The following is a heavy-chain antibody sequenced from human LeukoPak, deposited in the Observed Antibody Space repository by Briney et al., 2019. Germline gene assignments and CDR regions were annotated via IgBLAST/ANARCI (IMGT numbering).Heavy chain of an antibody. J-gene: IGHJ3*02. CDR2: IYYSGST. CDR1: GGSISSSSHY. V-gene: IGHV4-39*01. CDR3: ATTQDYPGGAFDI. Sequence: SETLSLTCTVSGGSISSSSHYWGWIRQPPGKGLEWIGSIYYSGSTYYNPSLKSRVTISVDTSKNQFSLKLSSVTAADTAVYYCATTQDYPGGAFDIWGQGTMVTVSS. D-gene: IGHD3-16*01.